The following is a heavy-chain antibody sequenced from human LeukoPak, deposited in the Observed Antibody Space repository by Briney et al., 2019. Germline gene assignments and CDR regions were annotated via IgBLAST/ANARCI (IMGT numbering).Heavy chain of an antibody. CDR1: GGSISSYY. Sequence: PSETLSLTCTVSGGSISSYYWSWIRQPPGKGLEWIGYIYYSGSTNYNPSLKSRVTISVDTSKNQFSLKLSSVTAADTAVYYCASLPYYYDSSGAFDIWGQGTMVTVSS. J-gene: IGHJ3*02. D-gene: IGHD3-22*01. V-gene: IGHV4-59*08. CDR2: IYYSGST. CDR3: ASLPYYYDSSGAFDI.